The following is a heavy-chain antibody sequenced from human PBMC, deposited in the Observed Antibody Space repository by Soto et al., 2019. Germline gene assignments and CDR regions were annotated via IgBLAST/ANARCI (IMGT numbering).Heavy chain of an antibody. CDR2: IYPGDSDT. CDR3: ARHIRYCGNSLPEVFDY. J-gene: IGHJ4*02. CDR1: GYSFSNYW. V-gene: IGHV5-51*01. D-gene: IGHD2-21*01. Sequence: PRESLRVSCQGSGYSFSNYWVVWVRQMPGKGLEWMGIIYPGDSDTRYNPSFEGQVTISADKSINTAYLQWSSLTASDTAMYYCARHIRYCGNSLPEVFDYCGQGTRVIVSS.